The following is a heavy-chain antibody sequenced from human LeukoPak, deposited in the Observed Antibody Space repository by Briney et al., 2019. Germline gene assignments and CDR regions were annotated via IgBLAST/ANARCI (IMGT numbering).Heavy chain of an antibody. CDR3: ARHFGSSNWSYYYYYMDV. J-gene: IGHJ6*03. V-gene: IGHV4-59*01. D-gene: IGHD6-13*01. Sequence: PSETLSLTCTVSGGSISIYYWSWIRQPPGKGLEWIGYIYYSGSTNYNPSLKSRVTISVDTSKNQFSLKLSSVTAADTAVYYCARHFGSSNWSYYYYYMDVWGKGATVTVSS. CDR2: IYYSGST. CDR1: GGSISIYY.